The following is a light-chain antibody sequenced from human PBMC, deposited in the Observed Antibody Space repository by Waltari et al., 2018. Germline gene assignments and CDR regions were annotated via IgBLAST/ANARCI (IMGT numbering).Light chain of an antibody. CDR2: QDT. CDR3: QAWDSSTS. J-gene: IGLJ2*01. CDR1: RLGDKV. V-gene: IGLV3-1*01. Sequence: SYELTQPPSVSVSPGKTVSIPCSGARLGDKVASWYQQKPGQAPVMVIYQDTQRPSGIPERFSGSNSGNTATLTISGTQAMDEADYYCQAWDSSTSFGGGTKLTVL.